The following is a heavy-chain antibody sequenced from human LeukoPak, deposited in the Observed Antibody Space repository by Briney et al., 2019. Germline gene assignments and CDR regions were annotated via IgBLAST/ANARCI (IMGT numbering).Heavy chain of an antibody. J-gene: IGHJ4*02. V-gene: IGHV3-23*01. CDR1: GFTFSSYA. Sequence: GGSLRLSCAASGFTFSSYAMSWVRQAPGKGLEWVSAISGSGGSTYYADSVKGRFTISRDNSKNTLYLQMNSLRAEDTAVYYCAKVASLFGSPPTEGIAVGGWYFDYWGQGTLVTVSP. D-gene: IGHD6-19*01. CDR2: ISGSGGST. CDR3: AKVASLFGSPPTEGIAVGGWYFDY.